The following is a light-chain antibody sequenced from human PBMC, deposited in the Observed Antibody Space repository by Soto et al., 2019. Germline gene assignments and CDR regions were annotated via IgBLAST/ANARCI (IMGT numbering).Light chain of an antibody. J-gene: IGLJ2*01. V-gene: IGLV1-47*01. Sequence: QSVLTQPPSASGTPGQRVTISCSGSSSNIGSNYVYWYQQLPGTAPKLRIYRNNQRPSGVPDRFSGSKSGPSASLAISGLRSEDESDYYCAAWEDSLSGYVVFGGGTKVTVL. CDR2: RNN. CDR3: AAWEDSLSGYVV. CDR1: SSNIGSNY.